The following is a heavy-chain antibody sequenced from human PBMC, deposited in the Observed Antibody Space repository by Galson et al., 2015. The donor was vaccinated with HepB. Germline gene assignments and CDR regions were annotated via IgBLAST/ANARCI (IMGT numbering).Heavy chain of an antibody. CDR2: ISGSGGST. CDR1: EFTFSSYA. CDR3: AKDRLQWLEAFDI. J-gene: IGHJ3*02. D-gene: IGHD6-19*01. V-gene: IGHV3-23*01. Sequence: SLRLSCAASEFTFSSYAMSWVRQAPGQGLEWVSAISGSGGSTYYADSVKGRFTISRDNSKNTLYLQMNSLRAEDTAVYYCAKDRLQWLEAFDIWGQGTMVTVSS.